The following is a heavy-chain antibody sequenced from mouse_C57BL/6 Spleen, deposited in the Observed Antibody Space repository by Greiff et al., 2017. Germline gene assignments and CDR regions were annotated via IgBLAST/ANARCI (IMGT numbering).Heavy chain of an antibody. CDR2: INPNNGGT. Sequence: VQLQQSGPELVKPGASVKMSCRASGYTFTDYNMHWVKQSHGKSLEWIGYINPNNGGTSYNQKFKGKATLTVNKSSSTAYMERRSLTSEDSAVYYCARDYYGSSYEGFAYWGQGTLVTVSA. CDR3: ARDYYGSSYEGFAY. J-gene: IGHJ3*01. D-gene: IGHD1-1*01. CDR1: GYTFTDYN. V-gene: IGHV1-22*01.